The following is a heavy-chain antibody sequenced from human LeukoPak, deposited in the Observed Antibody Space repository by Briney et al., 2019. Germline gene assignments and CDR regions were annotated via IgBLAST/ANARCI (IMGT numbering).Heavy chain of an antibody. CDR3: ARERGRDGYNKPYDY. J-gene: IGHJ4*02. CDR1: GGSISSDGYY. V-gene: IGHV4-31*03. Sequence: SETLSLTCTVSGGSISSDGYYWTWIRQHPGKGLEWIGYIYYTGSTHYNPSLKSRVAISVDTSKNQFSLKLSSVTAADTAVYFCARERGRDGYNKPYDYWGQGTLVTVSS. CDR2: IYYTGST. D-gene: IGHD5-24*01.